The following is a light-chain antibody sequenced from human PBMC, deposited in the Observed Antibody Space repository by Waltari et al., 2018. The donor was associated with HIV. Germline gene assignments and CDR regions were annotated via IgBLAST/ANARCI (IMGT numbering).Light chain of an antibody. V-gene: IGKV3-20*01. CDR3: QQYEASPPMYT. J-gene: IGKJ2*01. Sequence: EPVLTQSPGTLSLSSGERATLSCSAGQTSNSNYLAWYQHKPGLPPRLLIYDAPTRAAGIPDRFSGGGSGTDFTLTISRLEPEDFAIYFCQQYEASPPMYTFGQGTRLEV. CDR1: QTSNSNY. CDR2: DAP.